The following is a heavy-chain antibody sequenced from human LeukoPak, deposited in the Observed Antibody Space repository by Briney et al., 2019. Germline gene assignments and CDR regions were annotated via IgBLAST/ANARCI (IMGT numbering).Heavy chain of an antibody. D-gene: IGHD5-24*01. CDR2: VQNNGNDK. CDR1: GLTYG. J-gene: IGHJ4*02. CDR3: ATDFWLYNPHAK. Sequence: PGGSLRLSCATSGLTYGIHWVRQAPGKGLEWVSFVQNNGNDKYYADSVKGRFSVSRDSSKSTVYLQMNSLRVEDTAVYYCATDFWLYNPHAKWGQGTLVTVSS. V-gene: IGHV3-30*02.